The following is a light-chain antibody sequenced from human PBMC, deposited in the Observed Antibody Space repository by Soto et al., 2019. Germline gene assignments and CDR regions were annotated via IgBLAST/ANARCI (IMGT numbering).Light chain of an antibody. Sequence: DIVMTQSPLSLPVIPGEPASISCKSSQSLLHRNGYNYLDSYLQKPGQSPQLLVYLGSSRASGVPDRFSGSGSGTDFTLRISRVEAEDVGVYYCMQVLQTPFTFGGGTKVEIK. CDR3: MQVLQTPFT. CDR2: LGS. V-gene: IGKV2-28*01. CDR1: QSLLHRNGYNY. J-gene: IGKJ4*01.